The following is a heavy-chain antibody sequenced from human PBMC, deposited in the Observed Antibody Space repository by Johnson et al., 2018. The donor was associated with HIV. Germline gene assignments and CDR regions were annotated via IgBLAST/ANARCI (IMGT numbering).Heavy chain of an antibody. D-gene: IGHD3-22*01. Sequence: QLVESGGGVVQPGRSLRLSCAASGFTFSSYSMHWVRQAPGKGLEWVAVISYDGSNKYYADSVKGRFTISRDNSKNTLYLQMNSLRAEDTAMYYCARVVYDSSGYDWVDAFDIWGQGTMVTVSS. J-gene: IGHJ3*02. CDR3: ARVVYDSSGYDWVDAFDI. CDR1: GFTFSSYS. V-gene: IGHV3-30-3*01. CDR2: ISYDGSNK.